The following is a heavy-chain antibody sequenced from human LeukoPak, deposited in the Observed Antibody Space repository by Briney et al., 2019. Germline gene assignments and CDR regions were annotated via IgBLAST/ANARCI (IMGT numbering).Heavy chain of an antibody. V-gene: IGHV4-4*07. J-gene: IGHJ4*01. D-gene: IGHD1-14*01. Sequence: PSDTLSLTCTVSGGSISSYYWSWIRQPAGKGLEWIGRIYISGSTNYNPSLKSRVTMSVDTSKNQFSLKLSSVTAADTAVYYCARDRGNRKHHGFDYWGQGNLVTVSS. CDR1: GGSISSYY. CDR2: IYISGST. CDR3: ARDRGNRKHHGFDY.